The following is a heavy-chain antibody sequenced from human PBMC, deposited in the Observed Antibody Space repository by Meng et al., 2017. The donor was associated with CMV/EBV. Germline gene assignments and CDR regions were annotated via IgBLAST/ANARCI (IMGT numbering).Heavy chain of an antibody. J-gene: IGHJ6*02. Sequence: ASVKVSCKASGYTFTSYYMHWVRQAPGQGLEWMGIINPSGGSTSYAQKFQGRVTMTRDTSTSTVYMELSSLRSEDTAVYYCARDLGLRYYDFWSGYYPGRYYYYGMDVWGQGTTVTVS. CDR2: INPSGGST. D-gene: IGHD3-3*01. CDR3: ARDLGLRYYDFWSGYYPGRYYYYGMDV. CDR1: GYTFTSYY. V-gene: IGHV1-46*01.